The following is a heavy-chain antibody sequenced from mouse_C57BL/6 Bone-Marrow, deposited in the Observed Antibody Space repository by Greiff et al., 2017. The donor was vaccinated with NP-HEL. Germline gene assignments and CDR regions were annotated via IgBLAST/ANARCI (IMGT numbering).Heavy chain of an antibody. D-gene: IGHD2-13*01. CDR1: GYAFSSSW. CDR3: ARGDYMYYFDY. V-gene: IGHV1-82*01. J-gene: IGHJ2*01. Sequence: VQLQQSGPELVKPGASVKISCKASGYAFSSSWMNWVKQRPGKGLEWIGRIYPGGGDTNYNGKFKGKATLTADKSSSTAYMQLSSLTSEDSAVYFCARGDYMYYFDYWGQGTTLTVSS. CDR2: IYPGGGDT.